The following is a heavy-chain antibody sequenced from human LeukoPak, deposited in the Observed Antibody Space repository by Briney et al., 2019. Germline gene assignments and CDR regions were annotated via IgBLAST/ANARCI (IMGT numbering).Heavy chain of an antibody. J-gene: IGHJ6*03. CDR3: ARGSTELMVRGAPGYYYYYYMDV. V-gene: IGHV3-33*01. Sequence: GGSLRLSCAASGFTFSSYGMHWARQAPGKGLEWVADIWYDGSNKYYADSVKGRFTISRDNSKNTLYLQMNSLRAEDTAVYYCARGSTELMVRGAPGYYYYYYMDVWGKGITVTVSS. D-gene: IGHD3-10*01. CDR1: GFTFSSYG. CDR2: IWYDGSNK.